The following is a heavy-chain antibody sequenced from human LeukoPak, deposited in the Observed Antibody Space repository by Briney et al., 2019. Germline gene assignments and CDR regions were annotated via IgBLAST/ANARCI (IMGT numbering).Heavy chain of an antibody. CDR1: GFTVSTYG. J-gene: IGHJ4*02. D-gene: IGHD3-22*01. CDR2: IRSDGSNK. Sequence: GGSLRLSCAASGFTVSTYGMHWVRQAPGKGLEWVAFIRSDGSNKYYAESVKGRFTISRDNSKSTLSLRMDTLRSEDTALYYCAKDLYLSGFYPTSLDYWGQGTLVTVSS. V-gene: IGHV3-30*02. CDR3: AKDLYLSGFYPTSLDY.